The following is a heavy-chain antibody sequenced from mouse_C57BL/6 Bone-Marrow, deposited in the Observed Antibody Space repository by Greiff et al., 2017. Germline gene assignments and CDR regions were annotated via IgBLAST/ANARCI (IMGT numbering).Heavy chain of an antibody. CDR3: ARGLAFAY. J-gene: IGHJ3*01. CDR2: ISNFAYSI. V-gene: IGHV5-15*01. CDR1: GFTFRDYG. Sequence: EVHLVESGGGLVQPGGSLKLSCAASGFTFRDYGLAWVRQAPRKGPEWVAFISNFAYSIYYADTVTGPFTISRENAKNTLYLEMSSLWSEDTAMYYCARGLAFAYWGQGNLVTVSA. D-gene: IGHD3-3*01.